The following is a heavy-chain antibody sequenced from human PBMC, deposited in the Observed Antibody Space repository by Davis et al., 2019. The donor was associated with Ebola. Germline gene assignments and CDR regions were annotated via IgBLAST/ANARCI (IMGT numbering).Heavy chain of an antibody. Sequence: GGSLRLSCAASGFTFSDYYMSWIRQAPGKGLEWVSYISSSSSYTNYADSVKGRFTISRDNAKNSLYLQMNSLRAEDTAVYYCARERINYDILTGYYNRYFDLWGRGTLVTVSS. D-gene: IGHD3-9*01. CDR2: ISSSSSYT. CDR1: GFTFSDYY. J-gene: IGHJ2*01. V-gene: IGHV3-11*05. CDR3: ARERINYDILTGYYNRYFDL.